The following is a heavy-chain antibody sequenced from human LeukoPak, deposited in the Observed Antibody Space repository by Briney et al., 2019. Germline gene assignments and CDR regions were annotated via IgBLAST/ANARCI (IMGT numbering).Heavy chain of an antibody. V-gene: IGHV3-11*01. CDR3: ARDRAAAAGMKDY. Sequence: PGGSLRLSCAASGFTFSDYYMSWTRQAPGKGLEWVSYISSSGSTIYYADSVKGRFTISRDNAKNSLYLQMNSLRAEDTAVYYCARDRAAAAGMKDYWGQGTLVTVSS. CDR2: ISSSGSTI. CDR1: GFTFSDYY. D-gene: IGHD6-13*01. J-gene: IGHJ4*02.